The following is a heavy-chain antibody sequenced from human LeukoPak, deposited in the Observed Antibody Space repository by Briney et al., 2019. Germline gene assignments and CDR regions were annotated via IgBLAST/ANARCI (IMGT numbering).Heavy chain of an antibody. CDR1: GFTFSSYA. V-gene: IGHV3-23*01. Sequence: GGSLRLSCAASGFTFSSYAMSWVRQAPGKGLEWVSAISGSGGSTYYADSVKGWFTISRDNSKNTLYLQMNSLRAEDTAVYYCAKMVTMVRGVVSFDYWGQGTLVTVSS. J-gene: IGHJ4*02. CDR2: ISGSGGST. D-gene: IGHD3-10*01. CDR3: AKMVTMVRGVVSFDY.